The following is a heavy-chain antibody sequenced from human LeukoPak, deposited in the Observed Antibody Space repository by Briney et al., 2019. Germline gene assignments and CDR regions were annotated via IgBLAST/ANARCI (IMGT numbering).Heavy chain of an antibody. CDR1: GGSISSYY. CDR3: ARAGYSGYDSLFDY. D-gene: IGHD5-12*01. Sequence: SETLSLTCTVSGGSISSYYWSRIRQPPGKGLEWIGYIYYSGSTNYNPSLKSRVTISVDTSKNQFSLKLSSVTAADTVVYYCARAGYSGYDSLFDYWGQGTLVTVSS. CDR2: IYYSGST. J-gene: IGHJ4*02. V-gene: IGHV4-59*12.